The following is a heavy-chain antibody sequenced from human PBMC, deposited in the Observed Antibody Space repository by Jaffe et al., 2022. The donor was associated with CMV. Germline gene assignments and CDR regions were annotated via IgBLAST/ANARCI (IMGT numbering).Heavy chain of an antibody. Sequence: EVQLVQSGAEVKKPGESLRISCKGSGYSFTSYWISWVRQMPGKGLEWMGRIDPSDSYTNYSPSFQGHVTISADKSISTAYLQWSSLKASDTAMYYCARHYSGSYGYYYYYYMDVWGKGTTVTVSS. CDR3: ARHYSGSYGYYYYYYMDV. CDR1: GYSFTSYW. D-gene: IGHD1-26*01. CDR2: IDPSDSYT. J-gene: IGHJ6*03. V-gene: IGHV5-10-1*03.